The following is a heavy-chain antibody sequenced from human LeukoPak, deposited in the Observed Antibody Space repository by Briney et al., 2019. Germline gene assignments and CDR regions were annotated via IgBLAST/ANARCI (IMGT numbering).Heavy chain of an antibody. V-gene: IGHV1-46*01. CDR1: GYTFSTYY. D-gene: IGHD1-26*01. CDR2: INPSAVST. J-gene: IGHJ4*02. Sequence: APVKVSCKASGYTFSTYYIHWVRQAPGQGLEWMGIINPSAVSTNYAQKFQGTVTMTRDTSTSTVYMELSGLRSEDTAVYYCARASAIVGASVFDSWGQGTLVTVSS. CDR3: ARASAIVGASVFDS.